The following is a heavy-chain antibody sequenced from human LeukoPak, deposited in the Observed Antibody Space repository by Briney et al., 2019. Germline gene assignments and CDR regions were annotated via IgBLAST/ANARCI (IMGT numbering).Heavy chain of an antibody. CDR1: GYTFTSYA. J-gene: IGHJ4*02. CDR2: INAGNGNT. V-gene: IGHV1-3*01. D-gene: IGHD1-26*01. Sequence: ASVKVSCKASGYTFTSYAMHWVRQAPGQRLEWMGWINAGNGNTKYSQKFQGRVTITRDTSASTAYMELSSLRSEDTAVYYCARDPPKGARREFDYWGQGTLVTVSS. CDR3: ARDPPKGARREFDY.